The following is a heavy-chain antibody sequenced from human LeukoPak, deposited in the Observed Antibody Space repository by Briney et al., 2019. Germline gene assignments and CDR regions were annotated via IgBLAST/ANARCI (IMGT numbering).Heavy chain of an antibody. Sequence: PGRSLRLSCAASGFTFSSYAMHWVRQAPGKGLEWVAVISYDGSNKYYADSVKGRFTISRDNSKNTLYLQMNSLRAEDTAVCYCARNIAGDYDFWSGYSYYFDYWGQGTLVTVSS. J-gene: IGHJ4*02. V-gene: IGHV3-30*04. CDR2: ISYDGSNK. CDR1: GFTFSSYA. CDR3: ARNIAGDYDFWSGYSYYFDY. D-gene: IGHD3-3*01.